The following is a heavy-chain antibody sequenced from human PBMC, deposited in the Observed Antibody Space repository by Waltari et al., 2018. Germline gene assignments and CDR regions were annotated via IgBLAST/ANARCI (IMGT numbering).Heavy chain of an antibody. Sequence: QVQLVQSGAEVKKPGASVKVSCKASGYTFTGYYMHWVRQAPGQGLEWMGWINPNRGGTNYAQKFQGWVTMTRDTSISTAYMELSRLRSDDTAVYYCARSRRPFSFWFDPWGQGTLVTVSS. V-gene: IGHV1-2*04. CDR3: ARSRRPFSFWFDP. CDR2: INPNRGGT. CDR1: GYTFTGYY. D-gene: IGHD1-1*01. J-gene: IGHJ5*02.